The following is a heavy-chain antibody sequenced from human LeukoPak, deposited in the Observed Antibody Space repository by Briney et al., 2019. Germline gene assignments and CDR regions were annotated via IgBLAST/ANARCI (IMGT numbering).Heavy chain of an antibody. J-gene: IGHJ4*02. D-gene: IGHD4-17*01. Sequence: SETLSLTCTVSGGSISSYFWSWIRQPPGKGLEWIGEINHSGSTNYNPSLKSRVTISVDTSKNQFSLKLSPVTAADTAVYYCARSSDYGDSPVDYWGQGTLVTVSS. CDR3: ARSSDYGDSPVDY. CDR1: GGSISSYF. CDR2: INHSGST. V-gene: IGHV4-34*01.